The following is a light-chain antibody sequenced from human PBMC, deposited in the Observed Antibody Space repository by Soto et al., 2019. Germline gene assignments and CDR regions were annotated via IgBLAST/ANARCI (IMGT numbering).Light chain of an antibody. CDR3: QYYESSLSGYV. CDR1: SANIGAAYN. V-gene: IGLV1-40*01. CDR2: GNN. Sequence: RVTISCTGSSANIGAAYNVDWYQQLPGTAPKLLIYGNNNRPSGVPARFSGSKSGTSASLAIAGLQAEDEGDYYCQYYESSLSGYVFGPGTKVTVL. J-gene: IGLJ1*01.